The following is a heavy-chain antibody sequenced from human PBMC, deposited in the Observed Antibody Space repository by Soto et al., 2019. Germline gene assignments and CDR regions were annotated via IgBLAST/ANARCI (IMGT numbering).Heavy chain of an antibody. Sequence: EGDLRLCCGGSGFTFRSYSMSWVRQPPGKGLEWVSAISGSGGSTYYADSVKGRFTISRDNSKNTLYLQMNSLRAEDTAVYYCAKVWGGYCSVGTCCSPYYHDRMYVPGQRT. D-gene: IGHD2-15*01. CDR2: ISGSGGST. CDR1: GFTFRSYS. J-gene: IGHJ6*02. V-gene: IGHV3-23*01. CDR3: AKVWGGYCSVGTCCSPYYHDRMYV.